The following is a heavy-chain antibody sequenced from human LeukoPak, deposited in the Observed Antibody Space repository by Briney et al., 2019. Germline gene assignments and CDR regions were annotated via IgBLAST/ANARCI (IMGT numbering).Heavy chain of an antibody. CDR2: IYYTGNT. CDR1: GASISSSSYY. J-gene: IGHJ4*02. Sequence: SSETLSLTCPVSGASISSSSYYWGWIRQPPGKGLEWIGNIYYTGNTYYNPSLTSRVTISVDTSRNQISLQLSSVTAADTAVYYCARLSCNSGSCYDDYWGQGTLVAVSS. V-gene: IGHV4-39*07. CDR3: ARLSCNSGSCYDDY. D-gene: IGHD5-12*01.